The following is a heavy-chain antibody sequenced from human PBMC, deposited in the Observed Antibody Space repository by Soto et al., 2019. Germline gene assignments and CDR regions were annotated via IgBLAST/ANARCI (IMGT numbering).Heavy chain of an antibody. CDR1: GFSLSTYGVG. D-gene: IGHD1-26*01. CDR3: EHVTGSSGDYGMDV. CDR2: IYWDDDK. Sequence: QITLKESGPPLVKPTQTLTLTCTFSGFSLSTYGVGVGWIRQPPGKALEWLALIYWDDDKRYSPSLKSRLTITYDPSKNPVVLTVTTMDPVDTATYYCEHVTGSSGDYGMDVWGQGTTVTVSS. V-gene: IGHV2-5*02. J-gene: IGHJ6*02.